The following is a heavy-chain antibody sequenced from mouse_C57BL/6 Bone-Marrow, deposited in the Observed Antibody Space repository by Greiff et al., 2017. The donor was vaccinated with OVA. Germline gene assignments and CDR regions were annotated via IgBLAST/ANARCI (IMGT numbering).Heavy chain of an antibody. J-gene: IGHJ2*01. V-gene: IGHV5-4*01. CDR1: GFTFSSYA. D-gene: IGHD2-4*01. CDR3: AREDDYDVGY. CDR2: ISDGGSYT. Sequence: EVQRVESGGGLVKPGGSLKLSCAASGFTFSSYAMSWVRQTPEKRLEWVATISDGGSYTYYPDNVKGRFTISRDNAKNNLYLQMSHLKSEDTAMDYCAREDDYDVGYWGKGTTLTVSS.